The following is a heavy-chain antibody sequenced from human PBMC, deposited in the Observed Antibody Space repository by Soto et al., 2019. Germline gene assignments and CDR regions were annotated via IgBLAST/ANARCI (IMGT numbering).Heavy chain of an antibody. CDR2: IYYSGST. J-gene: IGHJ4*02. D-gene: IGHD2-2*01. CDR1: GGSISSSSYY. Sequence: SETLSLTCTVSGGSISSSSYYWGWIRQPPGKGLEWIGSIYYSGSTYYNPSLKSRVTISVDTSKNQFSLKLSSVTAADTAVYYCARQKPAAICFDYWGQGTLVTVSS. CDR3: ARQKPAAICFDY. V-gene: IGHV4-39*01.